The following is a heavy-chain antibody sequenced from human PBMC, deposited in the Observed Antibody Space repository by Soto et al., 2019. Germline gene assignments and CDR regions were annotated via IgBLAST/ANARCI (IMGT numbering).Heavy chain of an antibody. CDR1: GFTFSSYA. Sequence: GGSLRLSCAASGFTFSSYAMSWVRQAPGKGLEWVSAISGSGGSTYYADSVKGRFTISRDNSKNTLYLQMNSLRAEDTAVYYCAKDWGDVGAIYYYYGMDVWGQGTTVTVSS. D-gene: IGHD3-16*01. CDR2: ISGSGGST. J-gene: IGHJ6*02. CDR3: AKDWGDVGAIYYYYGMDV. V-gene: IGHV3-23*01.